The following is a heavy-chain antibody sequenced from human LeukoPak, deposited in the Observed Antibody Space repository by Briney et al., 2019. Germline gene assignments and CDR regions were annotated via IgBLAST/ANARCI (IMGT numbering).Heavy chain of an antibody. J-gene: IGHJ4*02. CDR3: AKISSFRTGASGSYHY. V-gene: IGHV3-30*18. D-gene: IGHD1-26*01. CDR2: ISYDGSNK. Sequence: GGSLRLSCAASGFTFSSYGMHWVRQAPRKGLEWVAVISYDGSNKYYADSVKGRFTISRDNSKNTLYLQMNSLRAEDTAVYYCAKISSFRTGASGSYHYWGQGTLVTVSS. CDR1: GFTFSSYG.